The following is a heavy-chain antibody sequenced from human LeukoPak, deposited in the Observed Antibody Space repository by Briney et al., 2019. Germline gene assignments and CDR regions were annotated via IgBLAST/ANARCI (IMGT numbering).Heavy chain of an antibody. D-gene: IGHD6-6*01. CDR2: IYYSGST. J-gene: IGHJ5*02. CDR1: GGSISSSSYY. Sequence: SETLSLTCTVSGGSISSSSYYWGWIRQPPGKGLEWIGSIYYSGSTYYNPSLKSRVTISVDTSKNQFSLKLSSVTAADTAVYYCARVLYGQLRSFDPWGQGTLVTVSS. CDR3: ARVLYGQLRSFDP. V-gene: IGHV4-39*01.